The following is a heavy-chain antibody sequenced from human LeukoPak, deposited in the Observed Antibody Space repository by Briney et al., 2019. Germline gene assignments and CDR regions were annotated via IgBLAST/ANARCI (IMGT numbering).Heavy chain of an antibody. CDR3: AKEAVAGTLDH. J-gene: IGHJ4*02. D-gene: IGHD6-19*01. Sequence: GGSLRLSCAASGFTVDSNYMTWVRQAPGKGLEWVSVIYSGGSTYYADSVKGRFTISRDNSKNTLHLQMNSLRAEDTAVYYCAKEAVAGTLDHWRQGTLVTVSS. CDR2: IYSGGST. CDR1: GFTVDSNY. V-gene: IGHV3-66*01.